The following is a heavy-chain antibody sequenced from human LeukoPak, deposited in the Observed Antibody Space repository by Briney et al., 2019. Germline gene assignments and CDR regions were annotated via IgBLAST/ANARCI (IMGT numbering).Heavy chain of an antibody. Sequence: SETLSLTCTVSGGSISTYYWSWIRQPPGKGLEWIGYIYYSGSANYNPSLKSRVTMSVDTSKNQFSLKLSSVTAADTAVYYCASSYGSGNYFDYWGQGTLVTVSS. CDR1: GGSISTYY. V-gene: IGHV4-59*01. D-gene: IGHD3-10*01. CDR2: IYYSGSA. J-gene: IGHJ4*02. CDR3: ASSYGSGNYFDY.